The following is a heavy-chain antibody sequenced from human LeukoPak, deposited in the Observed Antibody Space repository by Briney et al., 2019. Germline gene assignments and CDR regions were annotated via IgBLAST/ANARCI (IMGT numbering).Heavy chain of an antibody. J-gene: IGHJ4*02. CDR1: GCTFSSYA. CDR3: ARPHCYYVSSAFFY. Sequence: PGGSLRLSCAAAGCTFSSYAMHWGRQAPGKGLEWGAVISYDGSNKYYADSVKGRFTISRDNSKHTLYLRNYRLPPTATAVSYRARPHCYYVSSAFFYWGQGTLVTVSS. D-gene: IGHD3-22*01. CDR2: ISYDGSNK. V-gene: IGHV3-30-3*01.